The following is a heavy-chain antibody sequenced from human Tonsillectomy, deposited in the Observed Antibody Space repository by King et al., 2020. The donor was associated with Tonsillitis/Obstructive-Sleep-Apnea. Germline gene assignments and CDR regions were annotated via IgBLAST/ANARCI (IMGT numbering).Heavy chain of an antibody. CDR2: YSSRGST. Sequence: VQLQESGPGLVKPSETLSLTGTVSGGSVTSGNYYWGWIRQSPGKGLEWIGYYSSRGSTTYNPSLQSRVTISVDTSENHFSLRLNSVTAADAAVYYCARGDFFSTNNWFDPWGPGIRVTVSS. V-gene: IGHV4-61*03. CDR1: GGSVTSGNYY. J-gene: IGHJ5*02. CDR3: ARGDFFSTNNWFDP. D-gene: IGHD2-2*01.